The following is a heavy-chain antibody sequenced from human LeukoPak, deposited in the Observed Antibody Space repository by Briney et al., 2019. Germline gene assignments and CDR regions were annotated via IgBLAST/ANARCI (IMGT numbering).Heavy chain of an antibody. CDR2: VRGSGTDT. D-gene: IGHD5-12*01. CDR1: GFTFSTYA. J-gene: IGHJ4*02. V-gene: IGHV3-23*01. Sequence: PGGSLRLSCAASGFTFSTYAMSWVRQAPGEGLEWVSAVRGSGTDTYYADSVKGRFTISRDNSKNTLYLQMNSLRAEDTAIYYCAKTSRGNSGYDSPFHYWGQGTLVTVSS. CDR3: AKTSRGNSGYDSPFHY.